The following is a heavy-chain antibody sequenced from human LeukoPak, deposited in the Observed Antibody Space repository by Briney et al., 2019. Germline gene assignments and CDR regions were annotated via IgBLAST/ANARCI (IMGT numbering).Heavy chain of an antibody. Sequence: GASVKVSCKASGGTFSSYAISWVRQAPGQGLEWMGRIIPILGIANYAQKFQGRVTITADKSTSTAYMELSSLRSEDTAVYYCARDLRPGSRDGYNYGYWGQGTLVTVSS. V-gene: IGHV1-69*04. CDR2: IIPILGIA. CDR3: ARDLRPGSRDGYNYGY. J-gene: IGHJ4*02. D-gene: IGHD5-24*01. CDR1: GGTFSSYA.